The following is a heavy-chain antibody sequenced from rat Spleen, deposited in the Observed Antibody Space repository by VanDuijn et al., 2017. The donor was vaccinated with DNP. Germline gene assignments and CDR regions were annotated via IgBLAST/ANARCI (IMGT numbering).Heavy chain of an antibody. CDR1: GFSIPSNFK. D-gene: IGHD5-1*01. CDR3: AIQLGVFDY. J-gene: IGHJ2*01. Sequence: EVLLQESGPGLVKPSQSLSLTCSVTGFSIPSNFKWTWIRKFPGNKLEWMGYVTNAGSTDYNPSLKSRISITRDISKNQFFLQVNSVTPEDSATYYCAIQLGVFDYWGQGIMVTVSS. CDR2: VTNAGST. V-gene: IGHV3-3*01.